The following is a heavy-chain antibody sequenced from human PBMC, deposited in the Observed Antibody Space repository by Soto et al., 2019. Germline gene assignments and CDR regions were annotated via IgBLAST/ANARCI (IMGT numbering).Heavy chain of an antibody. Sequence: GSLRLSCAASGFTFSSYAMSWVRQAPGKGLEWVSAISGSGGSTYYADSVKGRFTISRDNSKNTLYLQMNSLRAEDTAVYYCAIPVYDPDAFDIWGQGTMVTVSS. CDR3: AIPVYDPDAFDI. CDR1: GFTFSSYA. CDR2: ISGSGGST. V-gene: IGHV3-23*01. D-gene: IGHD3-3*01. J-gene: IGHJ3*02.